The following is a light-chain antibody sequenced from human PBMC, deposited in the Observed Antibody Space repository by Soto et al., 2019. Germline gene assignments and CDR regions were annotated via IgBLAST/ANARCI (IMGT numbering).Light chain of an antibody. CDR1: QSVSSY. V-gene: IGKV3-20*01. Sequence: EIVLRQSPATLSLSPGERATLSCRASQSVSSYLAWYQQKPGQAPRLLIYDASSRATAIPDRFSGSGSGTDFTLTINRLEPEDFAVYYCQHFGSSLTFGGGTKVDI. J-gene: IGKJ4*01. CDR2: DAS. CDR3: QHFGSSLT.